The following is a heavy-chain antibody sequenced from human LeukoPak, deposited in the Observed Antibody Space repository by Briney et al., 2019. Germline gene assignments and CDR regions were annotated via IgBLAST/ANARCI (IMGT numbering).Heavy chain of an antibody. J-gene: IGHJ3*02. CDR1: GFTFSSYW. CDR3: AREKAVAAYDAFDI. CDR2: IKQDGSEK. Sequence: GGSLRLSCAASGFTFSSYWMSWVRQAPGKGLEWVANIKQDGSEKYYVDSVKGLFTISRDNAKNSLYLQMNSLRAEDTAVYYCAREKAVAAYDAFDIWGQGTMVTVSS. D-gene: IGHD6-19*01. V-gene: IGHV3-7*03.